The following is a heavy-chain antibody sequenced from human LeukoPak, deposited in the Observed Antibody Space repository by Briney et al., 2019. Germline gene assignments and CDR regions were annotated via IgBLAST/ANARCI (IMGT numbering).Heavy chain of an antibody. CDR2: IKQDGSEK. CDR3: ARFTGCGYSGYDRPIAHFDY. Sequence: GGSLRLSCAASGFTFSSYWMSWVRQAPGKGLEWVANIKQDGSEKYYVDSVKGRFTISRDNAKNSLYLQMNSLRAEDTAVYYCARFTGCGYSGYDRPIAHFDYWGQGTLVTVSS. D-gene: IGHD5-12*01. J-gene: IGHJ4*02. CDR1: GFTFSSYW. V-gene: IGHV3-7*01.